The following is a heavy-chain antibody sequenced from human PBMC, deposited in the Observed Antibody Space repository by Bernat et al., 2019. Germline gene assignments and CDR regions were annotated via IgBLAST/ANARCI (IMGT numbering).Heavy chain of an antibody. D-gene: IGHD3-3*01. J-gene: IGHJ3*01. CDR1: GFTFRDYS. CDR2: FSVSTGTM. CDR3: ARDSIYAFDF. V-gene: IGHV3-48*02. Sequence: EVQLVESGGGLVQPGGSLRLSWVTSGFTFRDYSMNWVRQAPGKGLEWVAHFSVSTGTMTYADSVRGRFTTSRDTAKNSLYLQMNSLTDEDTALYYCARDSIYAFDFWGHGTMVVVSS.